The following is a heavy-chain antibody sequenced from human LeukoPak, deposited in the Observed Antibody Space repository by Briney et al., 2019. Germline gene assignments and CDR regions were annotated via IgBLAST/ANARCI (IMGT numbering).Heavy chain of an antibody. J-gene: IGHJ4*02. CDR2: ISSSSSTI. CDR3: ARYYYNSSGYHYAFDY. D-gene: IGHD3-22*01. Sequence: GGSLRLSCAASGFTFSSYRMNWVRQAPGKGLEWVSHISSSSSTIYYSDPVKGRFTISRDNAKNSLYLQMNSLRAEDTAVYYCARYYYNSSGYHYAFDYWGQGTLVTVSS. CDR1: GFTFSSYR. V-gene: IGHV3-48*01.